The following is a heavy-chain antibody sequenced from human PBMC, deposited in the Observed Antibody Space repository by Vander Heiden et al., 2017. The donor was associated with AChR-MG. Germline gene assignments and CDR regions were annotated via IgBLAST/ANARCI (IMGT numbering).Heavy chain of an antibody. CDR1: GGPFRRYA. CDR3: ARNNGGY. J-gene: IGHJ4*02. Sequence: QVQLVQSGAAVEKPGSPVKVSCKASGGPFRRYAISWVRQAPGRGLEWMGGIIPIFGTANYAQKFQGRVTITADESTSTAYMELSSLRSEDTAVYYCARNNGGYWGQGTLVTVSS. D-gene: IGHD1-20*01. V-gene: IGHV1-69*01. CDR2: IIPIFGTA.